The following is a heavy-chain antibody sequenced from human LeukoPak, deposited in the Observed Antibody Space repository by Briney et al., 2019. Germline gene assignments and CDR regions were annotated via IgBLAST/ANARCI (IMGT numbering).Heavy chain of an antibody. J-gene: IGHJ4*02. CDR3: ARGGNNSGNWRYYIDY. CDR2: IDYSGST. Sequence: SETLSLTCSVSGGSISSYYWSWLRQPPGKGLEWIGYIDYSGSTNYNPSLKSRVTISVDRSQSQFSLKLTSMAPADTAVYYCARGGNNSGNWRYYIDYWGQGTLVTVSS. V-gene: IGHV4-59*01. CDR1: GGSISSYY. D-gene: IGHD1-1*01.